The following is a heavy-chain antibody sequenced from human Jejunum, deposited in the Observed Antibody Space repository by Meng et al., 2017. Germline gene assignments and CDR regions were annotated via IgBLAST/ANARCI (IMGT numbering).Heavy chain of an antibody. V-gene: IGHV4-34*01. CDR2: INDSGST. J-gene: IGHJ4*02. Sequence: QVQRKQWGAGLLKPSETLSLTCAVYGGSFSGHYWTWIRQPPGKGLEWIGEINDSGSTHYNPSLGSRVTISVDTSKSQFSLKLISVTAADTGVYYCVDSKWSANYWGQGTLVTVSS. CDR3: VDSKWSANY. D-gene: IGHD3-3*01. CDR1: GGSFSGHY.